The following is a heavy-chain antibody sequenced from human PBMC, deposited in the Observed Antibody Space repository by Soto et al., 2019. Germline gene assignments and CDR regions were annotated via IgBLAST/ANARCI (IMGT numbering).Heavy chain of an antibody. CDR3: ARNRDGYNWDFYYGMDV. D-gene: IGHD5-12*01. V-gene: IGHV3-11*01. CDR1: GFTFSDYY. CDR2: ISSSGSTI. Sequence: PGASLRLSCAASGFTFSDYYMSCILQAPGKGLEWVSYISSSGSTIYYADSVKGRFTISRDNTKNSLYLQMNSLRAEDTAVYYCARNRDGYNWDFYYGMDVWAQGTTVTVSS. J-gene: IGHJ6*02.